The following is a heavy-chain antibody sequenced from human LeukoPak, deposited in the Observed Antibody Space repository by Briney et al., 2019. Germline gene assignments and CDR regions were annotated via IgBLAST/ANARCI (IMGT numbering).Heavy chain of an antibody. CDR1: GFTFSIHW. Sequence: GGSLRLSCVASGFTFSIHWMTWVRQAPGKGLEWVATIKPDGNDKFFVDSVKGRFTISRDNSKNTLYLQMNSLRAEDTAVYYCARDGLYYFDYWGQGTLVTVSS. CDR2: IKPDGNDK. V-gene: IGHV3-7*01. J-gene: IGHJ4*02. CDR3: ARDGLYYFDY. D-gene: IGHD2/OR15-2a*01.